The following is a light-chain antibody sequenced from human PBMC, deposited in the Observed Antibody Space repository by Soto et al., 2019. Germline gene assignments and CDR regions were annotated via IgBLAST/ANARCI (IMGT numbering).Light chain of an antibody. CDR3: SSYAGAVV. Sequence: QSALTQRASVSGSPGQSITLSCTRTSSGVENYNLVSWYQHRPGKAPKLIIYEGSQRPSGVSDRFSGSKSGNTASLTISGLRADDEADYYCSSYAGAVVFGVGTKLTVL. J-gene: IGLJ2*01. CDR1: SSGVENYNL. V-gene: IGLV2-23*01. CDR2: EGS.